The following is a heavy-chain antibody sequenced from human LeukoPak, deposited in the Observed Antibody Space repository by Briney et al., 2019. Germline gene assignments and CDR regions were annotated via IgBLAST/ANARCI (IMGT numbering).Heavy chain of an antibody. CDR2: IWYDGSNK. V-gene: IGHV3-33*01. D-gene: IGHD3-22*01. CDR1: GFTFSSYG. J-gene: IGHJ4*02. CDR3: AREMYYYDSSGYYFDY. Sequence: GRSLRLSCAASGFTFSSYGMHWVRQAPGKGLEWVAVIWYDGSNKYYADSMKGRFTISRDNSKNTLYLQMNSLRAEDTAVYYCAREMYYYDSSGYYFDYWGQGTLVTVSS.